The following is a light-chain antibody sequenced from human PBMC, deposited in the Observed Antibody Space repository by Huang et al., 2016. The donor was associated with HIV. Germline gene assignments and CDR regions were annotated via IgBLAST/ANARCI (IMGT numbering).Light chain of an antibody. CDR1: QSVSSY. CDR2: DTS. Sequence: EIVLTLSPATLSSSPGERATLSCRASQSVSSYLAWYQQKPGQAPRLLIYDTSHRATGIPARFSGSGSGTEFTLTISSLEPEDFAVYYCQQRSAWLYTFGQGTKVEIK. J-gene: IGKJ2*01. CDR3: QQRSAWLYT. V-gene: IGKV3-11*01.